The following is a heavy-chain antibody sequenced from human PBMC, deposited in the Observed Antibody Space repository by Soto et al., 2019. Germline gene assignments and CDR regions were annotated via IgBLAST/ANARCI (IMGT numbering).Heavy chain of an antibody. Sequence: SVKVSCKASGFTFTSSAVQWMRQARGQRLEWIGWIVVGSGNTNYAQKFQERVTITRDMSTSTAYMELSSLRSEDTAVYYCAAPIVVVPAAILYGMDVWGQGTTVTVYS. CDR3: AAPIVVVPAAILYGMDV. CDR2: IVVGSGNT. CDR1: GFTFTSSA. J-gene: IGHJ6*02. D-gene: IGHD2-2*01. V-gene: IGHV1-58*01.